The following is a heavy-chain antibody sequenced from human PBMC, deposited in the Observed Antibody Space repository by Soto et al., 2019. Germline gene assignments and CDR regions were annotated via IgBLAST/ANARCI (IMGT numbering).Heavy chain of an antibody. Sequence: EVQLVESGGGLVQPGGSLRLSCAASGFTFSSYYMSWVRQAPGKGLEWVANIRHDGSGQFYVDSVKGRFTISRDNAENSLYLQMNSLRAEATAVYYCLRDERTMTLVRGARTQFDYWCQGTLVTVSS. D-gene: IGHD3-10*01. V-gene: IGHV3-7*01. J-gene: IGHJ4*02. CDR3: LRDERTMTLVRGARTQFDY. CDR2: IRHDGSGQ. CDR1: GFTFSSYY.